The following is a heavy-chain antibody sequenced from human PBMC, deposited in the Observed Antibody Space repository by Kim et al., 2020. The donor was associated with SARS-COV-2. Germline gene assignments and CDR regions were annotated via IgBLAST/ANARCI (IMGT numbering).Heavy chain of an antibody. CDR3: VRRGLAGGSDV. Sequence: GGSLRLSCIASGFTFNDHAMHWVRQTPGKGLEWVSGVSCSGTAIDYADSVRGRFTTSIDKAKDSLYLQMNSLRPEDTAVYYCVRRGLAGGSDVWGQGTT. CDR1: GFTFNDHA. D-gene: IGHD2-15*01. J-gene: IGHJ6*02. V-gene: IGHV3-9*01. CDR2: VSCSGTAI.